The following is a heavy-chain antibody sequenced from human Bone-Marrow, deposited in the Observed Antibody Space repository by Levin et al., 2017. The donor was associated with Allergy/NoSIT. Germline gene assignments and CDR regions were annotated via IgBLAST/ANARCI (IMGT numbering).Heavy chain of an antibody. V-gene: IGHV3-33*03. CDR3: ARLTELSFHFDY. CDR2: IWYDGSEK. CDR1: GFTFRSYG. J-gene: IGHJ4*02. Sequence: PGGSLRLSCVASGFTFRSYGMLWVRQAPGKGLEWVAVIWYDGSEKYYADSVKGRFTISRDNTKNTLYLQMNSLRVEDTAVYYCARLTELSFHFDYWGQGTLVTVSS. D-gene: IGHD3-16*02.